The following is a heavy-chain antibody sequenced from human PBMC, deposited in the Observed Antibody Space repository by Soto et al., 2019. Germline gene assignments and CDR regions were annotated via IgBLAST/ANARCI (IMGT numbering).Heavy chain of an antibody. CDR2: ISSSSSYI. V-gene: IGHV3-21*01. CDR1: GFTFSSYS. J-gene: IGHJ4*02. CDR3: ARVPYDLWSGYYRCKNYFDY. D-gene: IGHD3-3*01. Sequence: GGSLRLSCAASGFTFSSYSMNWVRQAPGKGLEWVSSISSSSSYIYYADSVKGRFTISRDNAKNSLYLQMNSLRAEDTAVYYCARVPYDLWSGYYRCKNYFDYWGQGTLVTVSS.